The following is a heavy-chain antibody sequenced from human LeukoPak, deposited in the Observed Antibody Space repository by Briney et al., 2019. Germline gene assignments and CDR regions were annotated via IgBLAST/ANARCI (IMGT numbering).Heavy chain of an antibody. V-gene: IGHV4-31*03. Sequence: PSQTLSLTCTVSGGSISSGGYYWSWIRQHPGEGLEWIGYIYYNGSTYYNPSLKSRVTISVDTSKNQFSLKLSSVTAADTAVYYCAREGEMATINYWGQGTLVTVSS. D-gene: IGHD5-24*01. J-gene: IGHJ4*02. CDR3: AREGEMATINY. CDR1: GGSISSGGYY. CDR2: IYYNGST.